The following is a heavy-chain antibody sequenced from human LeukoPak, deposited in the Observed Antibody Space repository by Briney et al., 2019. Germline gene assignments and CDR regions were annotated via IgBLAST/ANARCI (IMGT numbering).Heavy chain of an antibody. Sequence: GGSLRLSCAVSGFTFTDTYMTWIRQAPGKGLEWVSYISSSGSTIYYTDSVKGRFTVSRDNAKNSLYLQMNSLRVEDTAVYYCARDRYLDIDYWGQGTLITVSS. D-gene: IGHD2-2*03. J-gene: IGHJ4*02. CDR3: ARDRYLDIDY. CDR1: GFTFTDTY. CDR2: ISSSGSTI. V-gene: IGHV3-11*04.